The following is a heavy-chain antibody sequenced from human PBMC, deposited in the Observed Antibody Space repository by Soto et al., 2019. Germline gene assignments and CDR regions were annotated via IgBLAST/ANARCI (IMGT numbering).Heavy chain of an antibody. J-gene: IGHJ4*02. V-gene: IGHV3-21*01. D-gene: IGHD6-19*01. Sequence: GGSLRLSCAASGFTFSSYSMNWVRQAPGKGLEWVSSISSSSSYIYYADSVKGRFTISRDNAKNSLYLQMNSLRAEDTAVYYCARDRSVADEPYYFDYWGQGTLVTVSS. CDR2: ISSSSSYI. CDR1: GFTFSSYS. CDR3: ARDRSVADEPYYFDY.